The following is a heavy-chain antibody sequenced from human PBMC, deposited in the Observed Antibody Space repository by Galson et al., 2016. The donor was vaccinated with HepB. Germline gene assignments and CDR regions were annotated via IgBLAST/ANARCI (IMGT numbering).Heavy chain of an antibody. D-gene: IGHD5-12*01. CDR2: ISGSGDHT. CDR1: GFTFSRYA. CDR3: AKAGYSARWYVGPVDY. Sequence: SLRLSCAASGFTFSRYAMSRVRQAPGKGLEWVSAISGSGDHTNNADSVKGRFTISRDNSKSTIYLQMNSVRVDDTAVYFCAKAGYSARWYVGPVDYWGQGTLVSVSS. J-gene: IGHJ4*02. V-gene: IGHV3-23*01.